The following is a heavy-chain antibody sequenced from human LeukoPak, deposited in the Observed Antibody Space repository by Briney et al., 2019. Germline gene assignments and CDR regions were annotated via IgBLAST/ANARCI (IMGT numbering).Heavy chain of an antibody. CDR1: GDSVSSDSAA. J-gene: IGHJ4*02. V-gene: IGHV6-1*01. Sequence: SQTLSLTCAISGDSVSSDSAAWNWIRQSPSRGLECLGRTYYRSEWYNDYAVSMKSRISINPDTSKNQFSLQLSSVTPEDTAVYYCARDRVGWAREPHLDYWGQGTLVTVSS. CDR3: ARDRVGWAREPHLDY. CDR2: TYYRSEWYN. D-gene: IGHD6-19*01.